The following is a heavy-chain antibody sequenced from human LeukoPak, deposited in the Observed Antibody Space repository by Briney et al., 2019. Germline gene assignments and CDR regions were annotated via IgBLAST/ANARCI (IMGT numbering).Heavy chain of an antibody. D-gene: IGHD3-3*01. CDR2: IIPIFGTA. J-gene: IGHJ3*02. V-gene: IGHV1-69*05. Sequence: SVKVSCKASGGTFSSYAISWVRQAPGQELEWMGGIIPIFGTANYAQKFQGRVTITTDESTSTAYMELSSLRSEDTAVYYCARGYYDFWSGYRNAFDIWGQGTMVTVSS. CDR3: ARGYYDFWSGYRNAFDI. CDR1: GGTFSSYA.